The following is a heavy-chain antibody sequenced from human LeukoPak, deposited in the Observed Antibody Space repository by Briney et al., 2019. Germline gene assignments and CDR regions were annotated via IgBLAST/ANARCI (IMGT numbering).Heavy chain of an antibody. Sequence: SETLSLTCTVSGGSISSYYWSWIRQPAGKGLEWIGRIYTSGSTNYNPSLKSRVTISVDTSKNQFSLKLSSVTAADTAVYYCARSIGPTGRYNWFDPWGQGTLVTVSS. CDR3: ARSIGPTGRYNWFDP. D-gene: IGHD1-1*01. CDR2: IYTSGST. J-gene: IGHJ5*02. CDR1: GGSISSYY. V-gene: IGHV4-4*07.